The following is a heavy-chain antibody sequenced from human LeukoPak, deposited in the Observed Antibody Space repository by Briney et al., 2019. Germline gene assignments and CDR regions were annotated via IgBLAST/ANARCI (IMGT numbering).Heavy chain of an antibody. CDR2: IIPIFGTA. Sequence: SVTVACKASGGTFSSDAISWVGQATGQGLEWMGGIIPIFGTATYAPKSQGRVTITTDESTSTANMDLSSLRSEDTAVYYCARVEHSSSWYGNWFDPWGQGTLVTVSS. D-gene: IGHD6-13*01. CDR1: GGTFSSDA. CDR3: ARVEHSSSWYGNWFDP. J-gene: IGHJ5*02. V-gene: IGHV1-69*05.